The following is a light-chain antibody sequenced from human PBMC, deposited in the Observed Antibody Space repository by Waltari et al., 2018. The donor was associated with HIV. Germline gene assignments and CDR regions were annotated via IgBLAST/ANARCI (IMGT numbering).Light chain of an antibody. J-gene: IGLJ3*02. CDR2: STK. V-gene: IGLV1-44*01. CDR3: ATWDDSLNGHV. CDR1: SSNIGSHT. Sequence: QSVLTQPPSASGTPGQRVTISCSGTSSNIGSHTVDWYQQLPGAAPKLLIYSTKQRPSGAPDRVSGSKSGTSASLAISGLQSEDEADYFCATWDDSLNGHVFGGGTKLTV.